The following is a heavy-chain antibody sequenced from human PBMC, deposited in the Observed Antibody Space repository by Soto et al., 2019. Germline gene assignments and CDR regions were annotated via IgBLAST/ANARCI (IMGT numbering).Heavy chain of an antibody. J-gene: IGHJ4*02. D-gene: IGHD4-4*01. CDR2: INHSGST. Sequence: SDTLSLTSAAYGGSFSSYYCAWTRQPPGKGLEWIGEINHSGSTNYNPSLKSRVTISVDTSKNQFSLKLSSVTAADTAGYYCARGTYSNYSYWGQGTLVTVSS. CDR1: GGSFSSYY. CDR3: ARGTYSNYSY. V-gene: IGHV4-34*01.